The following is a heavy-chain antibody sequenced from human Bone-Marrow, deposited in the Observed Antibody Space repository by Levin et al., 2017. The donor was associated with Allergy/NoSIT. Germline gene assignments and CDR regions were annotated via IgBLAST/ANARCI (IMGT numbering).Heavy chain of an antibody. Sequence: SETLSLTCTVSGGSISSSSYYWGWIRQPPGKGLEWIVSIYYSGSTYYNPSLKSRVTISVDTSKNQFSLKLSSVTAADTAVYYCARRLVGARGYFDYWGQGTLVTVSS. V-gene: IGHV4-39*01. D-gene: IGHD1-26*01. CDR2: IYYSGST. CDR1: GGSISSSSYY. J-gene: IGHJ4*02. CDR3: ARRLVGARGYFDY.